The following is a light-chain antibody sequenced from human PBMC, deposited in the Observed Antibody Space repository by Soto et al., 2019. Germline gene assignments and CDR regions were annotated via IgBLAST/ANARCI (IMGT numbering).Light chain of an antibody. V-gene: IGKV1-12*01. Sequence: DIQMTQTPSSVSASIGDRVTMTCRASQGISSWLAWYQQKPGKAPNLLIYAASRLPSGVPSRFSGSGTGTDFTLTISSLQPEDFATYYCQQANSFPITFGQGTRLEIK. CDR1: QGISSW. CDR2: AAS. J-gene: IGKJ5*01. CDR3: QQANSFPIT.